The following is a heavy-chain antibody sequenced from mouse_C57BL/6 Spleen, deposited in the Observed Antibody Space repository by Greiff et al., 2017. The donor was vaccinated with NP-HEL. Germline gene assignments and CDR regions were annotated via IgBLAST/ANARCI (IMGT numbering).Heavy chain of an antibody. V-gene: IGHV1-64*01. D-gene: IGHD2-3*01. Sequence: QVQLQQSGAELVKPGASVKLSCKASGYTFTSYWMHWVKQRPGQGLEWIGMIHPNSGSTNYNEKFKSKATLTVDKSSSTAYMQLSSLTSEDSAVYYCARDGYYVYAMDYWGQGTSVTVSS. J-gene: IGHJ4*01. CDR3: ARDGYYVYAMDY. CDR2: IHPNSGST. CDR1: GYTFTSYW.